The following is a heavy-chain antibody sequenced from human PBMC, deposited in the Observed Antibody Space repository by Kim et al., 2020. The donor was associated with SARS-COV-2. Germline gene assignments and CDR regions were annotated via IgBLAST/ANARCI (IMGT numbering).Heavy chain of an antibody. J-gene: IGHJ3*02. D-gene: IGHD7-27*01. Sequence: NPSLKSRVTISVDTSKNQFSLKLSSVTAADTAVYYCARGTGDFQGAFDIWGQGTMVTVSS. CDR3: ARGTGDFQGAFDI. V-gene: IGHV4-39*01.